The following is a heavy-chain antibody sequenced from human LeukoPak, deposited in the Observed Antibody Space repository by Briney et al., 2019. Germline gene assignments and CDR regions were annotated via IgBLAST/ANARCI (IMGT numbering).Heavy chain of an antibody. V-gene: IGHV1-18*01. J-gene: IGHJ4*02. CDR1: GYTFTSYG. CDR2: ISAYNGNT. Sequence: ASVKVSCKASGYTFTSYGISWVRQAPGQGLEWMGWISAYNGNTNYAQKLQGRVTMTTDTSTSTAYMELRSLRSDDTAVYYCAREYYDSSLYYFDYWGQGTLVTVSS. CDR3: AREYYDSSLYYFDY. D-gene: IGHD3-22*01.